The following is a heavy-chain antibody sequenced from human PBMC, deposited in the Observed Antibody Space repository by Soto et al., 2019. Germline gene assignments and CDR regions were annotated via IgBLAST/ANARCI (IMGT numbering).Heavy chain of an antibody. V-gene: IGHV4-4*07. Sequence: LSLTCTVSGGSISSYYWSWIRQPAGKGLEWIGRIYTSGSTNYNPSLKSRVTMSVDTSKNQFSLKLSSVTAADTAVYYCARDIGTAMVSDAFDIWGQGTMVTVSS. CDR3: ARDIGTAMVSDAFDI. J-gene: IGHJ3*02. CDR1: GGSISSYY. D-gene: IGHD5-18*01. CDR2: IYTSGST.